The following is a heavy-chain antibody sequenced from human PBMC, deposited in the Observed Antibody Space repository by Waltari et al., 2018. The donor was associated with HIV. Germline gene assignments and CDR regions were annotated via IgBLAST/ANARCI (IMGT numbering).Heavy chain of an antibody. V-gene: IGHV3-48*02. Sequence: EVQLVESGGGSVRPGGSLRLYCAASVFSFNTYAMHWVRQAPGKGLEWVSYISRKSEPIDYADSVKGRFTISRDNAKNSLYLQMNSLRDDDTAVYYCARGLHRGGHYFGMDVWGRGTTVIVSS. J-gene: IGHJ6*02. D-gene: IGHD3-9*01. CDR1: VFSFNTYA. CDR3: ARGLHRGGHYFGMDV. CDR2: ISRKSEPI.